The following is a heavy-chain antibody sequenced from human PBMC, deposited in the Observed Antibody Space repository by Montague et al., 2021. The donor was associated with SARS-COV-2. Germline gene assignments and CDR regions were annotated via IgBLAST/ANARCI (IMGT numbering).Heavy chain of an antibody. D-gene: IGHD5-18*01. CDR2: IYYSGST. V-gene: IGHV4-59*01. CDR1: GGSISSYY. Sequence: SETLSLTCTVSGGSISSYYWSWIRQPPGKGLEWIGYIYYSGSTNXNPSLKSRVTISVDTSKNQFSLKLSSVTAADTAVYYCARGNTWEGYSYGFDYWGQGTLVTVSP. J-gene: IGHJ4*02. CDR3: ARGNTWEGYSYGFDY.